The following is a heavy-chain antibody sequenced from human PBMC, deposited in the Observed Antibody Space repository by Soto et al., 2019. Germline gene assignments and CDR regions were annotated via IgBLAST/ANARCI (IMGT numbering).Heavy chain of an antibody. CDR1: GFAFGAYA. V-gene: IGHV3-23*01. J-gene: IGHJ5*02. CDR2: ISGAGGNT. D-gene: IGHD2-2*01. Sequence: WSLRLSCAASGFAFGAYAMTWVRQAPGKGLEWVSVISGAGGNTYYADSVKGRLTVSRDNSKKMLYLEMNSLRVEDTAIYYCAKDHVHQMRPSWWFDTWGQGSRSTVSS. CDR3: AKDHVHQMRPSWWFDT.